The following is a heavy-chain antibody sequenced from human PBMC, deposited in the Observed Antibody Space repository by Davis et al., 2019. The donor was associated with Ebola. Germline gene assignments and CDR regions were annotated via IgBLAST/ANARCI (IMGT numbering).Heavy chain of an antibody. J-gene: IGHJ4*02. CDR3: ARGRGGPIDY. CDR2: IYYSGST. V-gene: IGHV4-59*01. D-gene: IGHD4-23*01. Sequence: PSETLSLTCTVSGGSISSYYWSWIRQPPGKGLEWIGYIYYSGSTNYNPSLKSRVTISVDTSKNQFSLKLSSVTAADTAVYYCARGRGGPIDYWGQGTLVTVSS. CDR1: GGSISSYY.